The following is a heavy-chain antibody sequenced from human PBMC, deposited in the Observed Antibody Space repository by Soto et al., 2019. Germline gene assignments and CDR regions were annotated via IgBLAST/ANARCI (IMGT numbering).Heavy chain of an antibody. CDR2: IYPGDSDT. CDR3: ARQYCSGGSCPRGWFDP. CDR1: GYSFTSYW. J-gene: IGHJ5*02. Sequence: GESLKISCKGSGYSFTSYWIGWVRQMPGKGLEWMGIIYPGDSDTRYSPSFQGQVTISADKSISTAYLQWSSLKALDTAMYYCARQYCSGGSCPRGWFDPWGQGTLVTVSS. V-gene: IGHV5-51*01. D-gene: IGHD2-15*01.